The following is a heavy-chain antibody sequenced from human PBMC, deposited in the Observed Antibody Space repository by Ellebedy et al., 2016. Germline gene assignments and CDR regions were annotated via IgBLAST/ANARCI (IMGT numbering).Heavy chain of an antibody. CDR1: GFTFNSYA. J-gene: IGHJ5*02. CDR3: ARGVGSGWFDP. V-gene: IGHV3-23*01. CDR2: ISASGDRT. Sequence: GESLKISCAASGFTFNSYAMHWVRQAPGKGLEWVSAISASGDRTHYADSVKGQFTISRDNSKNTLYLQMNSLRAEDTAVYYCARGVGSGWFDPWGQGTLVTVSS. D-gene: IGHD2-15*01.